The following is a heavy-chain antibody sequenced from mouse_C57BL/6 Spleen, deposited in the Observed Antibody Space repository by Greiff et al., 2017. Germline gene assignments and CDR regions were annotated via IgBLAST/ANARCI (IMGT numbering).Heavy chain of an antibody. D-gene: IGHD2-4*01. Sequence: VQLQQPGAELVKPGASVKVSCKASGYTFTSYWMHWVKQRPGQGLEWIGRIHPSDSDTNYNQKFKGKATLTVDKSSSTAYMQLSSLASEDSSVYYCAIDGDYDEGFAYWGQGTLVTVSA. CDR2: IHPSDSDT. J-gene: IGHJ3*01. V-gene: IGHV1-74*01. CDR1: GYTFTSYW. CDR3: AIDGDYDEGFAY.